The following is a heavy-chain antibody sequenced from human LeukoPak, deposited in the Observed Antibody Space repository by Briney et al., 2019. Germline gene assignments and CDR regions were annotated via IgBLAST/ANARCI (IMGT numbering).Heavy chain of an antibody. D-gene: IGHD1-14*01. CDR1: GGSISSYY. CDR2: IYHSGST. V-gene: IGHV4-59*12. J-gene: IGHJ4*02. Sequence: PSETLSLTCTVSGGSISSYYWSWIRQPPGKGLEWIGYIYHSGSTYYNPSLKSRVTISVDRSKNQFSLKLSSVTAADTAVYYCASSSRSTSSGRIRNPYYFDYWGQGTLVTVSS. CDR3: ASSSRSTSSGRIRNPYYFDY.